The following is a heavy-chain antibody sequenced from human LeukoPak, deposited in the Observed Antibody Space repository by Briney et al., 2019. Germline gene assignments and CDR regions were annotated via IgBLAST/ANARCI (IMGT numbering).Heavy chain of an antibody. CDR1: GFTLINSA. V-gene: IGHV1-58*01. Sequence: SVKVSCKASGFTLINSAVQWVRQARGQRLEVVGWIIVGSGQTRYAQKFQERVTITRDMSTSTAFLELSSLRSEDSAVYYCAAGDTLVRGVIIPFAPWGQGTLVTVSS. D-gene: IGHD3-10*01. CDR3: AAGDTLVRGVIIPFAP. J-gene: IGHJ5*02. CDR2: IIVGSGQT.